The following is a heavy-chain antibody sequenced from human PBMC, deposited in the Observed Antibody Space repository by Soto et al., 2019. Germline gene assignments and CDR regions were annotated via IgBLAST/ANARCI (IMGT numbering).Heavy chain of an antibody. D-gene: IGHD2-15*01. CDR3: TRVVGDSTVAWFDP. V-gene: IGHV3-49*05. CDR1: GFTFGDYD. CDR2: IRSKVYGETT. J-gene: IGHJ5*02. Sequence: EVQLVDTGGGLVKPGRSVRLSCTASGFTFGDYDMSWFRQAPGKELERVGLIRSKVYGETTEYAASVNGRFTISRDDSKSIAYLQMNSLKPDDTAVYYCTRVVGDSTVAWFDPWGQGTLVTVSS.